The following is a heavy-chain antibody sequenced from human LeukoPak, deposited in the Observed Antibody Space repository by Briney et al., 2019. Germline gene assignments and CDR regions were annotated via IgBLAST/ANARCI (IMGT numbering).Heavy chain of an antibody. Sequence: GGSLRLSCAASGFTFSNYAMNWVRQAPGKGLEWVSAISRNSDTIFYPDSVKGRFTISRDNSKNTLFLQMNSLRAEDTAVYYCAKDYDSSGYYLPPVSFFDYWGQGTLVTVSS. CDR1: GFTFSNYA. D-gene: IGHD3-22*01. J-gene: IGHJ4*02. CDR2: ISRNSDTI. V-gene: IGHV3-23*01. CDR3: AKDYDSSGYYLPPVSFFDY.